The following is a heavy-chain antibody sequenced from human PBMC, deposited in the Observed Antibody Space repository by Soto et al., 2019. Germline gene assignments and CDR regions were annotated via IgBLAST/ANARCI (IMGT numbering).Heavy chain of an antibody. CDR1: GFTFSSYG. V-gene: IGHV3-30*03. CDR2: ISYDGSNK. J-gene: IGHJ4*02. D-gene: IGHD5-18*01. Sequence: GGSLRLPCSASGFTFSSYGMHWVRQAPGKGLEWVAVISYDGSNKYYADSVKGRFTISRDNSKNTLYLQMNSLRDEDTAVYYCARDSGYSYGLIDYWGQGTLVTVSS. CDR3: ARDSGYSYGLIDY.